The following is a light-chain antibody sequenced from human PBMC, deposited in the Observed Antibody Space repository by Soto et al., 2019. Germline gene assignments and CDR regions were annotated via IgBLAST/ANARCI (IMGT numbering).Light chain of an antibody. CDR1: SGHSSYA. Sequence: QPVLTQSPSASASLGASVKLTCTLSSGHSSYAIAWHQQQPEKGPRYLMKLDSDGSHTKGDAIPDRFSGSSSGAERYLTISSLQSEYEAYYYCQTWGTGIHVVFGGGTKLTVL. J-gene: IGLJ2*01. V-gene: IGLV4-69*01. CDR2: LDSDGSH. CDR3: QTWGTGIHVV.